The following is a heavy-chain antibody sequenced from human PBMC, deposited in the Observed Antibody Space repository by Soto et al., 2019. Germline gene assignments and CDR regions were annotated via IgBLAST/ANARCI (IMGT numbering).Heavy chain of an antibody. D-gene: IGHD6-19*01. CDR3: ARHGPTAVAERWFDS. J-gene: IGHJ5*01. V-gene: IGHV4-39*01. Sequence: WGWIRQPPGKGLEWIGSVYASGRTYQNTSLKSRVTISVDTSKNQFSLRLTSVTAADTAVYFCARHGPTAVAERWFDSWGQGTLVTVSS. CDR2: VYASGRT.